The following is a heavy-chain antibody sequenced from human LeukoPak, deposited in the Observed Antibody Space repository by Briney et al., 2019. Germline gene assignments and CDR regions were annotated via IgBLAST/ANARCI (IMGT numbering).Heavy chain of an antibody. D-gene: IGHD3-16*01. CDR1: GFTVSSNY. V-gene: IGHV3-53*01. J-gene: IGHJ4*02. CDR2: MYSGGST. Sequence: GGSLRLSCAASGFTVSSNYMSWVRQAPGKPPEWVSVMYSGGSTYYVDSVKGRFTISRDNSKNTLYLQMNSLRAEDTAVYYCARGEGGVAAAGTDFWGQGTLVTVSS. CDR3: ARGEGGVAAAGTDF.